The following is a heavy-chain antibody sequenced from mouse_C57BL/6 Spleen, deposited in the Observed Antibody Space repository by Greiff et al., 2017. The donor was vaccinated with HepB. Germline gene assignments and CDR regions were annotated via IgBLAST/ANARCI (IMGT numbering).Heavy chain of an antibody. Sequence: QVQLQQSGAELARPGASVKVSCKASGYTFTSYGISGVKQRTGQGLEWIGEIYPRSGNTYYNEKFKGKATLTADKSSSTAYMELSSLTSEDSAVYFCASYSYVWFGCWGQGTPVTVS. J-gene: IGHJ3*01. CDR3: ASYSYVWFGC. V-gene: IGHV1-81*01. D-gene: IGHD2-12*01. CDR2: IYPRSGNT. CDR1: GYTFTSYG.